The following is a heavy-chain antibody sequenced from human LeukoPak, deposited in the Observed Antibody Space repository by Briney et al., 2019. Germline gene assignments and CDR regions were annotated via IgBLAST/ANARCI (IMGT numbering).Heavy chain of an antibody. CDR1: GFTFSSYS. CDR2: ISSSSNTI. J-gene: IGHJ3*02. V-gene: IGHV3-48*01. D-gene: IGHD3-3*01. CDR3: ARESYDFWSGYLGLDDAFDI. Sequence: PGGSLRLSCAASGFTFSSYSMNWVRQAPGKGLEWVSYISSSSNTIYYADSVKGRFTISRDNAKNSLYLQMNSLRAEDTAVYYCARESYDFWSGYLGLDDAFDIWGQGTMVTVSS.